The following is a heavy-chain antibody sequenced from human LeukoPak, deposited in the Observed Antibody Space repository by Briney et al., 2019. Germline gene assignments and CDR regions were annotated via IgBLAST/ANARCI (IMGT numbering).Heavy chain of an antibody. CDR3: AKHISTILHPFDY. J-gene: IGHJ4*02. Sequence: GGSLRLSCAASGFTFDDYAMHWVRQAPGKGLEWVAVISYDGSNKYYADSVKGRFTISRDNSKNTLYLQMNSLRAEDTAVYYCAKHISTILHPFDYWGQGTLVTVSS. V-gene: IGHV3-30*18. D-gene: IGHD3-3*01. CDR2: ISYDGSNK. CDR1: GFTFDDYA.